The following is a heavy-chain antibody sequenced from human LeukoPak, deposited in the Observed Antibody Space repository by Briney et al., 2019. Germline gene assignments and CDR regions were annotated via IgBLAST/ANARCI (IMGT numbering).Heavy chain of an antibody. CDR3: AREVFPEDAFDI. Sequence: SETLSLTCTVSGGSINTYYWSWIRQPPGKGLEWIAYIYYSGSTNYNPSLKSRVTISVDTSRNQFSLKLNSVTAADTAVYYCAREVFPEDAFDIRGQGTMVTVSS. V-gene: IGHV4-59*01. CDR1: GGSINTYY. D-gene: IGHD3-3*01. J-gene: IGHJ3*02. CDR2: IYYSGST.